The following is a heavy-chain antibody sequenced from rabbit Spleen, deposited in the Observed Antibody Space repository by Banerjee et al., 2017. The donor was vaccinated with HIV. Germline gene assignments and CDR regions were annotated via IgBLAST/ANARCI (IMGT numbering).Heavy chain of an antibody. J-gene: IGHJ4*01. V-gene: IGHV1S45*01. Sequence: QEQLEESGGDLVKPGASLTLTCTASGFSFSSRFYMCWVRQAPGKGLEWVVCIDAGDSGFTYFANWAKGRFTISKTSSTTVTLQMTSLTAADTATYFCARASNDYWHFKLWGQGTLVTVS. D-gene: IGHD1-1*01. CDR3: ARASNDYWHFKL. CDR1: GFSFSSRFY. CDR2: IDAGDSGFT.